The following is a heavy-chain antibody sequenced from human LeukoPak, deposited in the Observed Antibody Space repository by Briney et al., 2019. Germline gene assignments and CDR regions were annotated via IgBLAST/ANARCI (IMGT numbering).Heavy chain of an antibody. CDR2: INSDGSST. CDR3: ARDWDYYDSSGYSSFDY. CDR1: GFTFSSYW. Sequence: PGGSLRLSCAASGFTFSSYWMHWVRQAPGKGLVWVSRINSDGSSTSYADSVKGRFTISRDNAKNTLYLQMNGLRAEDTAVYYCARDWDYYDSSGYSSFDYWGQGTLVTVSS. V-gene: IGHV3-74*01. D-gene: IGHD3-22*01. J-gene: IGHJ4*02.